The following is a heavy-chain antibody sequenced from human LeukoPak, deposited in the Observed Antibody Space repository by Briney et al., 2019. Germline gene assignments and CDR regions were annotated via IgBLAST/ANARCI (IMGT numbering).Heavy chain of an antibody. Sequence: SQTLSLTCTVSGGSISSGGYYWSWIRQHPGKGLEWIGYIYYSGSTYYNPSLKSRVTISVDTSKNQFSLKLSSVTAADTAVYYCARGHSNYRGWFAPWGQGTLVTVSS. D-gene: IGHD4-11*01. CDR3: ARGHSNYRGWFAP. CDR2: IYYSGST. J-gene: IGHJ5*02. V-gene: IGHV4-31*03. CDR1: GGSISSGGYY.